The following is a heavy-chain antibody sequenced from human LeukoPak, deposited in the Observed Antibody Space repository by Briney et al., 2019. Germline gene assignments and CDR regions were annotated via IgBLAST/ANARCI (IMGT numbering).Heavy chain of an antibody. CDR1: GVSISSYY. CDR2: IYYSGST. J-gene: IGHJ3*02. CDR3: ARQGIAAAGDAFDI. V-gene: IGHV4-59*08. D-gene: IGHD6-13*01. Sequence: SETLSLTCTVSGVSISSYYWSWIRQPPGKGLEWIGYIYYSGSTNYNPSLKSRVTISVDTSKNQFSLKLSSVTAADTAVYYCARQGIAAAGDAFDIWGQGTMVTVSS.